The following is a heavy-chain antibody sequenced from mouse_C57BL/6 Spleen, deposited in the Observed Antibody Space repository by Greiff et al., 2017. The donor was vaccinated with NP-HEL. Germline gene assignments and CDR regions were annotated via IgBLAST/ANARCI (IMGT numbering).Heavy chain of an antibody. J-gene: IGHJ4*01. Sequence: EVMLVESGGGLVQPGGSLKLSCAASGFTFSDYYMYWVRQTPEKRLEWVAYISNGGGSTYYPDTVKGRFTISRDNAKNTLYLQMSRLKSEDTAMYYCARRGGSPYAMDYWGQGTSVTVSS. CDR3: ARRGGSPYAMDY. CDR1: GFTFSDYY. V-gene: IGHV5-12*01. CDR2: ISNGGGST.